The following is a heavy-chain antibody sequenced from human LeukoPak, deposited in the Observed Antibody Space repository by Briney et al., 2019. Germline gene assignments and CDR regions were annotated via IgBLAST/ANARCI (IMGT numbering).Heavy chain of an antibody. V-gene: IGHV3-7*03. Sequence: GGSLRLSCAASGFPFSSYSMTWVRQAPGKGLEWVANIKPDGTTKFYVDSVKGRFTISRDNALNSLYLQMNSLRAEDTAIYYCARSIPYGTTWYGRSDYWGQGTLVTVSS. D-gene: IGHD6-13*01. J-gene: IGHJ4*02. CDR3: ARSIPYGTTWYGRSDY. CDR1: GFPFSSYS. CDR2: IKPDGTTK.